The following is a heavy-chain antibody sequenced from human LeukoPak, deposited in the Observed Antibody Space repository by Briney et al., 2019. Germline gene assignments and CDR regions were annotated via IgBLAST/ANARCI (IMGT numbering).Heavy chain of an antibody. Sequence: GGSLRLSCAASGFTFSSYGMHWVRQAPGKGLEWVAVISYDGSNKYYADSVKGRFTISRENSKNTLYLQMNSLRAEDTAVYYCAKVRGYYDSSGPLDYWGQGTLVTVSS. J-gene: IGHJ4*02. V-gene: IGHV3-30*18. CDR3: AKVRGYYDSSGPLDY. CDR2: ISYDGSNK. CDR1: GFTFSSYG. D-gene: IGHD3-22*01.